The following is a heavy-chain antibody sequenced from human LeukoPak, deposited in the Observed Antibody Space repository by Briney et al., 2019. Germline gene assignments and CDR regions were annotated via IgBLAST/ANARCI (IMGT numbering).Heavy chain of an antibody. V-gene: IGHV3-66*01. CDR1: GFTVSSNY. CDR2: IYSGDNT. J-gene: IGHJ6*02. D-gene: IGHD6-13*01. Sequence: GGSLRLSCAASGFTVSSNYMSWVRQAPGKGLEWVSVIYSGDNTYYADSVKGRFTISRDISKNTLYLQMNSLRAEDTAVYYCARGWVAAAGSIGMDVWGQGTTVTVSS. CDR3: ARGWVAAAGSIGMDV.